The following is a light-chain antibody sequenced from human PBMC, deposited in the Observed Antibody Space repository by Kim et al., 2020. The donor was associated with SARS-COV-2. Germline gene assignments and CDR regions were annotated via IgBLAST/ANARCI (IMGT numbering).Light chain of an antibody. V-gene: IGLV2-14*03. J-gene: IGLJ2*01. CDR3: GSFTTNRTLI. CDR1: SSDIGAYKY. Sequence: QSGLTQPASVSGSPGQSITISCTGTSSDIGAYKYVSWYQQHPDGAPKVLIYDVNKRPSGISNRFSGAKSDNTASLTISGLQAEDEADYYCGSFTTNRTLIFGGGTKLTVL. CDR2: DVN.